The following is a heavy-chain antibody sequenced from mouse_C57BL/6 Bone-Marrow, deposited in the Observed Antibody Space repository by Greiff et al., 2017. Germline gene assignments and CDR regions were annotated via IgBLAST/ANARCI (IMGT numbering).Heavy chain of an antibody. D-gene: IGHD2-5*01. Sequence: QVQLQQPGAELVKPGASVKLSCKASGYTFTSYWMHWVKQRPGQGLEWIGMIHPNSGSTNYNEKFKSKATLTVDKSSSTAYMQLSSLTSEDSAVYYCARPPSYYRNFRFADWGQGTLVTVSA. CDR3: ARPPSYYRNFRFAD. J-gene: IGHJ3*01. CDR2: IHPNSGST. CDR1: GYTFTSYW. V-gene: IGHV1-64*01.